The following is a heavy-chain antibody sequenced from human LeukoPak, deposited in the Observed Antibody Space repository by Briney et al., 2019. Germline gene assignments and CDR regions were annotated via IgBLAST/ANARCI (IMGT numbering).Heavy chain of an antibody. CDR1: GGTFSSYA. J-gene: IGHJ4*02. D-gene: IGHD2-15*01. CDR3: ASAGYCSGGSCYSFDY. Sequence: ASVKVSCKASGGTFSSYAISWVRQAPGQGREWRGGIIPIFGTANYAQKFQGRVTITTDESTSTAYMEMSSLRSEDTGVYYCASAGYCSGGSCYSFDYWGQGPLVTVSS. V-gene: IGHV1-69*05. CDR2: IIPIFGTA.